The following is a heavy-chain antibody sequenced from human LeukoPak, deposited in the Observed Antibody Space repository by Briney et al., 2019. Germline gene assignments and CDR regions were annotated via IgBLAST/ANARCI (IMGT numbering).Heavy chain of an antibody. J-gene: IGHJ6*03. CDR2: ISGSGGTT. Sequence: GGSLRLSCAASGFTFSSYAMSWVRQAPGKGLEWVSAISGSGGTTYYADSVKGRFTISRDNAKNSLYLQMNSLRAEDTAVYYCARDQFMVRGVINLYYYYMDVWGKGTTVTVSS. D-gene: IGHD3-10*01. V-gene: IGHV3-23*01. CDR1: GFTFSSYA. CDR3: ARDQFMVRGVINLYYYYMDV.